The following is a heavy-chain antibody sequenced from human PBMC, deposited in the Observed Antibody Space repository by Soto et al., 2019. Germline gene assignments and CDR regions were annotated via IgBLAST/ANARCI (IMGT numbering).Heavy chain of an antibody. CDR3: ARAYSSGWYYFDY. J-gene: IGHJ4*02. V-gene: IGHV5-10-1*01. D-gene: IGHD6-19*01. CDR1: GYSFTSYW. CDR2: IDPSDSYT. Sequence: PGESLKISCKGSGYSFTSYWISWVRQMPGKGLEWMGRIDPSDSYTNYSPSFQGHVTIPADKSISTAYLQWSSLKASDTAMYYCARAYSSGWYYFDYWGQGTLVNVSS.